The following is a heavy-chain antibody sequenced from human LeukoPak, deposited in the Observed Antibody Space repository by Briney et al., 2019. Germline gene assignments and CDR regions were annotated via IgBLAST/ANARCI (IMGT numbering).Heavy chain of an antibody. Sequence: ASVKVSCKASGYTFTSYGISWVRQAPGQGPEWMGWISAYNGNTNYARKIQGSVTMTTETSTSTAYMELRSLRSDDTAVYYCASSDIPIQLWLRGGFDYWGQGTLVTVSS. J-gene: IGHJ4*02. V-gene: IGHV1-18*01. CDR1: GYTFTSYG. CDR3: ASSDIPIQLWLRGGFDY. CDR2: ISAYNGNT. D-gene: IGHD5-18*01.